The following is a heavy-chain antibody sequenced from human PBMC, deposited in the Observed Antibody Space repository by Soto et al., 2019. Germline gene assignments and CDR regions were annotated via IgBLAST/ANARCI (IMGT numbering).Heavy chain of an antibody. CDR3: ARVWNGALDY. CDR1: GFTFSSYA. V-gene: IGHV3-30-3*01. J-gene: IGHJ4*02. CDR2: ISYDGSNK. Sequence: QVQLVESGGGVVQPGRSLRLSCAASGFTFSSYAMHWVRQAPGKGLEWVAVISYDGSNKYYADSVKGRFTTSRDNSKNTLYLQMNSLRAEDTAVYYCARVWNGALDYWGQGTLVTVSS. D-gene: IGHD1-1*01.